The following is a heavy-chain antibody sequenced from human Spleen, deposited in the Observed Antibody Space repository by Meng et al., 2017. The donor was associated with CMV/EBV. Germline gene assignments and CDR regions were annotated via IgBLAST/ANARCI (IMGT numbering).Heavy chain of an antibody. Sequence: CPPSGNTFSIYSLHWVRQAPGQGPDWMGIINTNSGGTSYAQKFQGRVTMTRDTSTRTVYMELSSLRPEDTAVYYCARGTGWNALDYWGQGTLVTVSS. CDR3: ARGTGWNALDY. J-gene: IGHJ4*02. D-gene: IGHD2-2*01. CDR1: GNTFSIYS. V-gene: IGHV1-46*01. CDR2: INTNSGGT.